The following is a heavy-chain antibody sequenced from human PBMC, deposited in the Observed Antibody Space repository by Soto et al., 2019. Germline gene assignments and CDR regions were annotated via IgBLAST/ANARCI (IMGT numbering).Heavy chain of an antibody. CDR3: VRAPLDYYSADYFDN. D-gene: IGHD2-21*01. J-gene: IGHJ4*02. CDR1: GYTFTNND. CDR2: MNPNSGNT. V-gene: IGHV1-8*01. Sequence: VQLVQSGAEVKKPGASVKVSCKASGYTFTNNDINWVRQATGQGLEWMGWMNPNSGNTGYAQKFQGRVTMTRDNSITTAYMELSSLRSEDTAVYFCVRAPLDYYSADYFDNWGQGTLVTVSS.